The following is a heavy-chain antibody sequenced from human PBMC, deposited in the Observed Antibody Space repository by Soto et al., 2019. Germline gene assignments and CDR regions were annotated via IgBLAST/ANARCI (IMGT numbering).Heavy chain of an antibody. CDR3: ARDCRGGYHFGDPNYYYGMDV. CDR2: IYYSGST. J-gene: IGHJ6*02. Sequence: PSETLSLTCTVSGGSVSSGSYYWSWIRQPPGKGLEWIGYIYYSGSTNYNPSLKSRVTISVDTSKNQFSLKLSSVTAADTAVYYCARDCRGGYHFGDPNYYYGMDVWGQGTTVTVSS. V-gene: IGHV4-61*01. CDR1: GGSVSSGSYY. D-gene: IGHD2-15*01.